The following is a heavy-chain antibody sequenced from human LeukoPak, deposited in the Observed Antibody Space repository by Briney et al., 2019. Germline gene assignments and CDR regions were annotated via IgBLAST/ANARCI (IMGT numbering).Heavy chain of an antibody. D-gene: IGHD3-22*01. CDR3: ARSPLSGYYYILYHLDY. CDR1: GYTFTGYY. CDR2: INPSGGST. V-gene: IGHV1-46*01. Sequence: APVKVSCKASGYTFTGYYMHWVRQAPGQGLEWMGRINPSGGSTSYAQKFQGRVTMTRDTSTSTVYMELSSLRSEDTAVYYCARSPLSGYYYILYHLDYWGQGTLVTVSS. J-gene: IGHJ4*02.